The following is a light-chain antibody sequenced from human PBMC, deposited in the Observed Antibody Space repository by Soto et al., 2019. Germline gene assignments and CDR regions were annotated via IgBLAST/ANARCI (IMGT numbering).Light chain of an antibody. CDR3: QQSYTTPRT. Sequence: DIQMTQSPSSLSASVGDRVSVTCRASQSISTFLNWYQQRPGEAPKLLIYAASSLQSGVPSRFSVSGSGAYCTLTIGSLQPEDFATYYCQQSYTTPRTFGQGNKVEVK. CDR2: AAS. CDR1: QSISTF. V-gene: IGKV1-39*01. J-gene: IGKJ1*01.